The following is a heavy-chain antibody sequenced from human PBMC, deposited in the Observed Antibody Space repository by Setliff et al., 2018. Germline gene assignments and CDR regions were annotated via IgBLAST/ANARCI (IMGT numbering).Heavy chain of an antibody. V-gene: IGHV1-2*02. Sequence: ASVKVSCKASGYIFAGYYMHWVRQTPGQGLEWMGWSNPNSGGANYAQKFQGRVTMTRDTSIRTGYMELSRLRSDDTAVYYCARDLNRWYGGFAFDIWGQGTMVTVSS. CDR3: ARDLNRWYGGFAFDI. J-gene: IGHJ3*02. CDR2: SNPNSGGA. D-gene: IGHD3-10*01. CDR1: GYIFAGYY.